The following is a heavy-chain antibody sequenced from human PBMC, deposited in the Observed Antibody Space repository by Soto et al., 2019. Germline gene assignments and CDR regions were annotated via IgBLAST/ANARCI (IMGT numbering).Heavy chain of an antibody. D-gene: IGHD5-12*01. CDR1: GGSVSSGSYC. J-gene: IGHJ4*02. CDR2: IYYSGST. V-gene: IGHV4-61*01. Sequence: PLETLSLTCTVSGGSVSSGSYCWSWIRQPPGKGLEWIGYIYYSGSTNYNPSLKSRVTISVDTSKNQFSLKLSSVTAADTAVYYCARSEMATIAPFDYWGQGTLVTVSS. CDR3: ARSEMATIAPFDY.